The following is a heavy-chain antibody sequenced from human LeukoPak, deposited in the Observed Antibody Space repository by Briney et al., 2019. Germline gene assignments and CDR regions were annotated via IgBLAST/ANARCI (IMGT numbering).Heavy chain of an antibody. V-gene: IGHV1-2*02. CDR2: INPNSGGT. D-gene: IGHD3-9*01. J-gene: IGHJ4*02. CDR1: GYTFTSYD. Sequence: GASVKVSCKASGYTFTSYDINWVRQATGQGLEWMGWINPNSGGTNYAQKFQGRVTMTRDTSISTAYMELSRLRSDDTAVYYCARGSEYYDILTGYYLSYWGQGTLVTVSS. CDR3: ARGSEYYDILTGYYLSY.